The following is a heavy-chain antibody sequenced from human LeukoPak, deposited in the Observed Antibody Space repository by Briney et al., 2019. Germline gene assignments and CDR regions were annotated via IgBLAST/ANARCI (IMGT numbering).Heavy chain of an antibody. V-gene: IGHV1-2*02. CDR3: ARAKANWGSGDY. CDR2: INPNTGGA. J-gene: IGHJ4*02. CDR1: EYTFTDYY. D-gene: IGHD7-27*01. Sequence: ASVKVSCKASEYTFTDYYVHWVRQAPGQGLEWMGWINPNTGGANYAQKFQGSVTMTRDTSISTGYLDLSGLRSDDTAVYYCARAKANWGSGDYWGQGTLVTVSS.